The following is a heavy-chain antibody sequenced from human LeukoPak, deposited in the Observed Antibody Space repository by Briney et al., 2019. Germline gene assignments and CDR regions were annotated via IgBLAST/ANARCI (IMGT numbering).Heavy chain of an antibody. CDR2: INPNSNGT. CDR3: ARSGGAGTYSSWFDP. Sequence: ASVKVSCKASGYTFTGYYLHWVRPAPGQGLEWMGWINPNSNGTRYAQKFQGRVTMTRDTSITTAFMDLSRVTSDDTAVYYCARSGGAGTYSSWFDPWGQGTLVTVSS. D-gene: IGHD3-10*01. CDR1: GYTFTGYY. V-gene: IGHV1-2*02. J-gene: IGHJ5*02.